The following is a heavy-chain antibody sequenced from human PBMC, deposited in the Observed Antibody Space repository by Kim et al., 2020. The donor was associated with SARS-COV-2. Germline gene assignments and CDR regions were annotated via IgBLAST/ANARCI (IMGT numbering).Heavy chain of an antibody. J-gene: IGHJ4*02. V-gene: IGHV3-13*01. CDR3: ARGAVAAAGSFGFDYFDY. Sequence: KGRFTISRENAKNSLYLQMNSLRAGDTAVYYCARGAVAAAGSFGFDYFDYWGQGTLVTVSS. D-gene: IGHD6-13*01.